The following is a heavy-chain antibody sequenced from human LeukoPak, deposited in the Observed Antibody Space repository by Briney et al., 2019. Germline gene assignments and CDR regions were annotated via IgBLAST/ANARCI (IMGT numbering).Heavy chain of an antibody. D-gene: IGHD4-17*01. V-gene: IGHV1-69*04. J-gene: IGHJ6*02. CDR2: IISILDIA. CDR1: GGTFSSYV. Sequence: SVKVSCKASGGTFSSYVISWVRQAPGQGLEWMGRIISILDIANYAQKLQGRVTITADKSTSTAYMELSSLTSEDTAVYYCARTKDYGDSSYSFYGLDVWGQGTAVTVSS. CDR3: ARTKDYGDSSYSFYGLDV.